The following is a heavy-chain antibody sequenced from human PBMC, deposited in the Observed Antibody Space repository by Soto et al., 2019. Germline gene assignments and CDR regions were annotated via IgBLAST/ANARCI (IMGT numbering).Heavy chain of an antibody. Sequence: QIQLVQSGGEVKKPGASVKVSCKASGYTFTSYGISWVRQAPGQGLEWMGWISIYNGNPNYAEKFQGRVTMTTDTSTSTAYMELGSLRSDDTAVYYCARRFGYSTSYDSYYLDVWGKGTPVTVSS. V-gene: IGHV1-18*01. D-gene: IGHD6-13*01. J-gene: IGHJ6*03. CDR1: GYTFTSYG. CDR2: ISIYNGNP. CDR3: ARRFGYSTSYDSYYLDV.